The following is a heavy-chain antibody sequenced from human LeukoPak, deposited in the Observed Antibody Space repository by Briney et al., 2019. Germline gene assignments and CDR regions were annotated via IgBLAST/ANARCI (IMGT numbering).Heavy chain of an antibody. V-gene: IGHV3-30*18. J-gene: IGHJ4*02. CDR2: ISYDGKVK. Sequence: GGSLRLSCAGSGFIFSNYGMHWLRQAPGKGLEWVAVISYDGKVKYYADSVKGRFTISRDNSKNTLYLEMNSLRGEDTAVYYCAKERLTKVSHETDYWGQGALVTVSS. CDR1: GFIFSNYG. D-gene: IGHD5/OR15-5a*01. CDR3: AKERLTKVSHETDY.